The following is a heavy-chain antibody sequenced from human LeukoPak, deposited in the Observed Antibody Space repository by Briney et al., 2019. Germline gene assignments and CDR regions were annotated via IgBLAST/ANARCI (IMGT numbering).Heavy chain of an antibody. V-gene: IGHV3-21*01. J-gene: IGHJ4*02. CDR3: ARDLVRGVLDY. D-gene: IGHD3-10*01. CDR1: GFTFSSYS. Sequence: GGSLRLSCAASGFTFSSYSMNWVRQAPGKGLEWVSSISSSSSYIHYADSVKGRFTISRDNAKNSLYLQMNSLRAEDTAVYYCARDLVRGVLDYWGQGTLVTVSS. CDR2: ISSSSSYI.